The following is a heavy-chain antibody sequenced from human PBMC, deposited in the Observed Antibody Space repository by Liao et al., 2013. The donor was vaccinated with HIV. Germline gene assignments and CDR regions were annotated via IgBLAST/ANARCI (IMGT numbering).Heavy chain of an antibody. CDR1: GGSFSGYY. CDR2: INHSGST. J-gene: IGHJ6*03. D-gene: IGHD3-3*01. CDR3: ARGQTYYDFIPYYYYMDV. Sequence: QVQLQQWGAGLLKPSETLSLTCAVYGGSFSGYYWSWIRQPPGKGLEWIGEINHSGSTNYNPSLKSRVTISVDTSKNQFSLKLSSVTAADTAVYYCARGQTYYDFIPYYYYMDVWGKGTTVTVS. V-gene: IGHV4-34*01.